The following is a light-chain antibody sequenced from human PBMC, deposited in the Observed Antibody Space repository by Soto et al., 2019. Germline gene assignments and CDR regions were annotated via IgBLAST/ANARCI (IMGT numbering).Light chain of an antibody. V-gene: IGKV3-20*01. Sequence: EIVLTQSPGTLSLSPGERATLSCRASQSISSSFLAWFQQRPGQAPRLLIYGASSRAKGIPDRFSGSGSGTDFTLTISRLEPEDFEVYYCQQYGSSSWTLGQGTKVDI. J-gene: IGKJ1*01. CDR2: GAS. CDR1: QSISSSF. CDR3: QQYGSSSWT.